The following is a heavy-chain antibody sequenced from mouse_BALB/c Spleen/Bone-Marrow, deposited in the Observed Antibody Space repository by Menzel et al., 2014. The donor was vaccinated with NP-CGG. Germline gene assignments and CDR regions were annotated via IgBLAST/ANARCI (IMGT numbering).Heavy chain of an antibody. CDR3: ARGLDYAMDY. D-gene: IGHD2-13*01. CDR2: INPYNGGT. CDR1: GYSFTGYT. J-gene: IGHJ4*01. Sequence: VQLQQPGPELVKPGASMKISCKASGYSFTGYTMNWVKQSHGKTLKWIGLINPYNGGTSYNQKFKGKATLTVDKSSSTAYMELLSLTSEDSAVYYCARGLDYAMDYWGQGTSVTVSS. V-gene: IGHV1-18*01.